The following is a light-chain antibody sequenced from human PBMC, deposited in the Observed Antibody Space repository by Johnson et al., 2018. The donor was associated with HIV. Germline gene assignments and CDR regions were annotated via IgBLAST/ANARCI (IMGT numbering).Light chain of an antibody. CDR2: ENN. CDR3: GTWDNSLSIGYV. Sequence: QSVLTQPHSVSAAPGQKVTISCSGSSSNIGNNYVSWYQQLPGTAPKLLIYENNKRPSGIPDRFSGSKSGTSATLGVTGLQTGDEADYYCGTWDNSLSIGYVFGTGTKVTVL. V-gene: IGLV1-51*02. J-gene: IGLJ1*01. CDR1: SSNIGNNY.